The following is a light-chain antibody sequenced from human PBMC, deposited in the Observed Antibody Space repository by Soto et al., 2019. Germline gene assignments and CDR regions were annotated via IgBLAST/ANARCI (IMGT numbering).Light chain of an antibody. Sequence: QSALTQPASVSGSPGQSITISCTGSSSDVGGYNYVSWYQQHPGKAPKLMIYEVTNRPSGVSTRFSGSKSGNTASLTISGLQAEDEADYYCNSFTSGSTYVFGARTKLTVL. CDR2: EVT. V-gene: IGLV2-14*01. CDR1: SSDVGGYNY. J-gene: IGLJ1*01. CDR3: NSFTSGSTYV.